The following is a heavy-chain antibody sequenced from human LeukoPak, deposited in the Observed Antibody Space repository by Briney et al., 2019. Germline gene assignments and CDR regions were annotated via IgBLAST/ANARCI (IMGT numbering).Heavy chain of an antibody. V-gene: IGHV3-15*01. J-gene: IGHJ4*02. CDR2: IKTKSDGGAT. CDR1: GFTFANAW. CDR3: SSSGSRWDYFDY. D-gene: IGHD6-13*01. Sequence: GGSLRLSCAVSGFTFANAWMTWVRQAPWKGLEWVGRIKTKSDGGATDYVTPVKGRFTISRDDSINTLYLQMNSLKTEDTAVYYCSSSGSRWDYFDYWGQGALVTVSS.